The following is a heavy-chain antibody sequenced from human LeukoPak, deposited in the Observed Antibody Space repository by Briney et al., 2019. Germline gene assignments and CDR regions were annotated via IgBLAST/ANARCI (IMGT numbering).Heavy chain of an antibody. CDR1: GYTFTGYY. J-gene: IGHJ4*02. CDR3: ARDIDGSGSYYDY. CDR2: INPNSGGT. D-gene: IGHD3-10*01. V-gene: IGHV1-2*02. Sequence: GASVKVSCKASGYTFTGYYMHWVRQAPGQGLEWMGWINPNSGGTNYAQKFQGRVTMTRDTSISTAYMELSRLRSDDTAVYCCARDIDGSGSYYDYWGQGTLVTVSS.